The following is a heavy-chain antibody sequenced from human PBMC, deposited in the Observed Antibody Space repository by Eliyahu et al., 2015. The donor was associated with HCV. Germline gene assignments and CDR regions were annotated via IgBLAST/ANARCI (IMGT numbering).Heavy chain of an antibody. J-gene: IGHJ4*02. CDR1: GGSFSGYY. CDR3: ARITFGGVIASLDRRKYYFDY. D-gene: IGHD3-16*02. CDR2: INHSGST. Sequence: QVQLQQWGAGLLKPSETLSLTCAVYGGSFSGYYWSWIRQPPGKGLEWIGEINHSGSTNYNPSLKSRVTISVDTSKNQFSLKLSSVTAADTAVYYCARITFGGVIASLDRRKYYFDYWGQGTLVTVSS. V-gene: IGHV4-34*01.